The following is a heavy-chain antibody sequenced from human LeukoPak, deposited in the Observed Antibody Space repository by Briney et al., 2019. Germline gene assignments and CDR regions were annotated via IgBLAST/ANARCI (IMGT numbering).Heavy chain of an antibody. D-gene: IGHD1-26*01. CDR1: GFTYSNYW. CDR3: ATSLYSGTKLDY. CDR2: INSDASST. V-gene: IGHV3-74*01. J-gene: IGHJ4*02. Sequence: GGSLRLSCAASGFTYSNYWMHWVRQTPGQGLVWVSRINSDASSTSYADSVKGRFTISRDRAKNTLYLQMNGLRADDTAVYYCATSLYSGTKLDYWGQGTLVTVSS.